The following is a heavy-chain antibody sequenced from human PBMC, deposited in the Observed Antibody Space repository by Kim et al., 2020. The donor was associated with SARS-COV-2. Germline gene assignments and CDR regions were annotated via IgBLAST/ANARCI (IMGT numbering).Heavy chain of an antibody. V-gene: IGHV3-23*01. Sequence: GGSLRLSCAASGFTFSSYAMSWVRQAPGKGLEWVSAISGSGGSTYYADSVKGRFTISRDNSKNTLYLQMNSLRAEDTAVYYCAKNQDSSGYYFDSPPDYYGMDVWGQGTTVTVSS. D-gene: IGHD3-22*01. CDR1: GFTFSSYA. CDR3: AKNQDSSGYYFDSPPDYYGMDV. CDR2: ISGSGGST. J-gene: IGHJ6*02.